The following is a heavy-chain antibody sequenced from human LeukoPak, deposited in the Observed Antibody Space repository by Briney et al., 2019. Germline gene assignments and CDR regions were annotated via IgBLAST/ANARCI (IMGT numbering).Heavy chain of an antibody. CDR2: FDPEDGET. Sequence: ASVKVSCKVSGYTLTELSMHWVRQAPGKGLEWMGGFDPEDGETIYAQRFQGRVTMTEDTSTDTAYMELSSLRSEDTAVYYCVSPYDSSGYINFDYWGQGTLVTVSS. D-gene: IGHD3-22*01. CDR3: VSPYDSSGYINFDY. V-gene: IGHV1-24*01. J-gene: IGHJ4*02. CDR1: GYTLTELS.